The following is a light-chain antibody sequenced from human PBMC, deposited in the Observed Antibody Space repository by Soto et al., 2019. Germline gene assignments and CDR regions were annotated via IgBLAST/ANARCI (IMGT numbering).Light chain of an antibody. Sequence: EILLTQSPDSLSLSAGDSATLSCRASQSFSSTFFAWYQQKPGQAPRLLIYGASSRATGIPDRFSGSGSGTDFTLTISRLEPEDFAVYYCQQYASSVTFGQGTKVEIK. V-gene: IGKV3-20*01. CDR3: QQYASSVT. CDR1: QSFSSTF. J-gene: IGKJ1*01. CDR2: GAS.